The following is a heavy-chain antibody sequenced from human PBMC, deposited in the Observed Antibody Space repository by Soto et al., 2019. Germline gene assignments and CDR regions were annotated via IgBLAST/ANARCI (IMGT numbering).Heavy chain of an antibody. V-gene: IGHV1-69*01. CDR3: ARWVYDSSGYYYYYYYGMDV. D-gene: IGHD3-22*01. CDR1: GGTFSSYA. J-gene: IGHJ6*02. Sequence: QVQLVQSGAEVKKPGSSVKVSCKASGGTFSSYAISWVRQAPGQGLEWMGGIIPIFGTANYAQKFQGRVTITADESTSTAYMELSSLRSEDTAVYYCARWVYDSSGYYYYYYYGMDVWGRGTTVTVSS. CDR2: IIPIFGTA.